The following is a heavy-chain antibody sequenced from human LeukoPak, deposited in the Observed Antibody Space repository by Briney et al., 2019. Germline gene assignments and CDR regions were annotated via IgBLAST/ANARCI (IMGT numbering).Heavy chain of an antibody. CDR1: GGSISSSSYY. D-gene: IGHD3-22*01. Sequence: SETLSLTCTVSGGSISSSSYYWGWIRQPPGKGLEWIGSIYYSGSTYYNPSLKSRVTISVDTSKNQFSLKLSSVTAADTAVYYCARGIRTTIALFDYWGQGTLVTVSS. CDR2: IYYSGST. J-gene: IGHJ4*02. CDR3: ARGIRTTIALFDY. V-gene: IGHV4-39*07.